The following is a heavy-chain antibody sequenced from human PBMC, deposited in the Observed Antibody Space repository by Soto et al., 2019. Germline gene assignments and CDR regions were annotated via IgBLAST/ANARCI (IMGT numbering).Heavy chain of an antibody. D-gene: IGHD5-18*01. CDR2: IIGSGGSE. V-gene: IGHV3-23*04. CDR1: GFTFSNYA. J-gene: IGHJ4*02. CDR3: AKDRFRSGYTYGSFDY. Sequence: EVQLVESGGGSVQPGGSLRLSCVAAGFTFSNYAMSWVRQAPGKRLQWVSTIIGSGGSEYYGDSVKGRFTISRDNFKDTLFLQLNGLRAEDTAVYYCAKDRFRSGYTYGSFDYWGQGALVTVSA.